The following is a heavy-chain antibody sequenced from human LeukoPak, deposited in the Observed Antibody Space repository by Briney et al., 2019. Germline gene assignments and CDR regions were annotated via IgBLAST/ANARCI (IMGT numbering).Heavy chain of an antibody. CDR3: ARDKLYYGQFDP. J-gene: IGHJ5*02. Sequence: GGSLRLSCAASGFTFSSYSMNWVRQAPGKGLEWVSSISSSSSYIYYADSVKGRFTTSRDNAKNSLYLQMNSLRAEDTAVYYCARDKLYYGQFDPWGQGTLVTVSS. D-gene: IGHD2-8*01. CDR1: GFTFSSYS. V-gene: IGHV3-21*01. CDR2: ISSSSSYI.